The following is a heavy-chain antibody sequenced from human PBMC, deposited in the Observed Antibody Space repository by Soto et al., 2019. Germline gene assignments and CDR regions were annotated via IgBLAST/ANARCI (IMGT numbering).Heavy chain of an antibody. Sequence: GGSLRLSCAASGFTFSSYSMNWVRQAPGKGLEWVSYISSSSSTIYYADSVKGRFTISRDNAMNSLYLQMNSLRDEDTAVYYCARGAYSGYEFDYRGQGTLVTVSS. CDR1: GFTFSSYS. D-gene: IGHD5-12*01. CDR2: ISSSSSTI. CDR3: ARGAYSGYEFDY. J-gene: IGHJ4*02. V-gene: IGHV3-48*02.